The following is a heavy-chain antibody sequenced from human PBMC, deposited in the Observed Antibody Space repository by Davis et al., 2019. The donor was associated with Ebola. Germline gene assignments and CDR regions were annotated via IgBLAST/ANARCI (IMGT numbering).Heavy chain of an antibody. Sequence: PGGSLRLSCAASGFTFSSYGMHWVRQAPGKGLEWVAVISYDGSNKYYADSVKGRFTISRDNSKNTLYLQMNSLRAEDTAVYYCAAGVVTAPTDAFDIWGQGTMVTVSS. D-gene: IGHD2-21*02. CDR2: ISYDGSNK. J-gene: IGHJ3*02. V-gene: IGHV3-30*03. CDR3: AAGVVTAPTDAFDI. CDR1: GFTFSSYG.